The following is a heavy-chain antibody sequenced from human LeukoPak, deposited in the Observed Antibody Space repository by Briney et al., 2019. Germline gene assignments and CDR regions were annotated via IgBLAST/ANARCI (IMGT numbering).Heavy chain of an antibody. Sequence: RGSLRLSCAASGFSFSGHWMHWARQLPGKGLVWVSRISPTGSTTSYADSVKGRFTVSRDNAKNTLYLQVNNLRAEDTAVYYCARGPSSNWSGLDFWGQGTLLTVSS. J-gene: IGHJ4*02. D-gene: IGHD6-13*01. CDR1: GFSFSGHW. V-gene: IGHV3-74*01. CDR3: ARGPSSNWSGLDF. CDR2: ISPTGSTT.